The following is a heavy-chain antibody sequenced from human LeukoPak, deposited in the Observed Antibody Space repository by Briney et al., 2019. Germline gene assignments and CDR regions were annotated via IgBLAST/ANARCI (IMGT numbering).Heavy chain of an antibody. CDR3: ARDRVFYRPENCMDV. J-gene: IGHJ6*03. V-gene: IGHV1-2*02. D-gene: IGHD1-14*01. CDR2: INPNSGGT. CDR1: GYTFTGYY. Sequence: ASVTVSCKASGYTFTGYYMHWVRQAPGQGLEWMGWINPNSGGTNYAQKFQGRVTMTRDTSISTAYMELSRLRADDTAVYYCARDRVFYRPENCMDVWGKGTTVTVSS.